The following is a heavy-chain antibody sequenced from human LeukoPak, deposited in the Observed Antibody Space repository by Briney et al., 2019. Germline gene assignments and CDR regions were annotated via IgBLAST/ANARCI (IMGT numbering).Heavy chain of an antibody. J-gene: IGHJ3*02. Sequence: SQTLSLTCTVSGGSISSGDYYWSWIRQPPGKGLEWIGYIYYSGSTYYNPSLKSRVTISVDTSKNQFSLKLSSVTAADTAVYYCARVPHYYYDSSGYYPEAFDIWGQGTMVTVSS. CDR1: GGSISSGDYY. D-gene: IGHD3-22*01. CDR2: IYYSGST. CDR3: ARVPHYYYDSSGYYPEAFDI. V-gene: IGHV4-30-4*01.